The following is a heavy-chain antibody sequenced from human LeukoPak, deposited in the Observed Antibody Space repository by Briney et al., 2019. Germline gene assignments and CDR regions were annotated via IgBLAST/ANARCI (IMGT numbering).Heavy chain of an antibody. CDR3: ARDLQVGALYYFDY. J-gene: IGHJ4*02. V-gene: IGHV3-21*01. Sequence: PGGSLRLSCAASGFTFSSYTMNWVRQAPGKGLEWVSSISSSSSYIYHADSVKGRLTSSRDNAKNSLYLQMNSLRAEDTAVYYCARDLQVGALYYFDYWGQGTLVTVSS. CDR1: GFTFSSYT. CDR2: ISSSSSYI. D-gene: IGHD1-26*01.